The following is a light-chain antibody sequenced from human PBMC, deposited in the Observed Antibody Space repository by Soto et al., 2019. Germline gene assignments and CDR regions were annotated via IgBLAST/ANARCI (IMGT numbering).Light chain of an antibody. V-gene: IGLV2-11*01. CDR2: DVS. J-gene: IGLJ2*01. CDR1: SGDIGGYDF. CDR3: CSYTGIYV. Sequence: QSALTQPRSVSGSPGQSVTISCTGTSGDIGGYDFVSWYQQHPGKAPKLMIYDVSKRPSGVPDRFSGSKSGNTASLTISGLQAEDEADYYCCSYTGIYVFGGGTQLTVL.